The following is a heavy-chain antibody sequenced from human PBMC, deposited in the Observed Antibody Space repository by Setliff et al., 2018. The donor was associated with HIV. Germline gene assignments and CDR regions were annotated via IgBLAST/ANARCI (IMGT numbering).Heavy chain of an antibody. V-gene: IGHV4-61*09. CDR2: TYSSGST. CDR3: ATYAGNGGGKGY. J-gene: IGHJ4*02. Sequence: SETLSLTCTVSGGSISSDTYHYSWIRQPAGKGLEWIGQTYSSGSTKCNPSLKSRVTISVDTPKNQFSLTLSSVTAADTAMYYCATYAGNGGGKGYWGQGTLVTVSS. D-gene: IGHD2-21*01. CDR1: GGSISSDTYH.